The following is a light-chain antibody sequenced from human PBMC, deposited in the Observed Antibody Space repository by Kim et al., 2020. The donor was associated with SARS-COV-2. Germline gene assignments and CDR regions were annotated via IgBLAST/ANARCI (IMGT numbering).Light chain of an antibody. J-gene: IGKJ1*01. Sequence: SPGERATLFCRGSETGNSNLAWYHQKPGQAPRLLIYGASTRATGIPARCSGSGSGTEFTLTISSLQSEDFALYYCQQYNNWPPWTFGQGTKVDIK. V-gene: IGKV3-15*01. CDR2: GAS. CDR1: ETGNSN. CDR3: QQYNNWPPWT.